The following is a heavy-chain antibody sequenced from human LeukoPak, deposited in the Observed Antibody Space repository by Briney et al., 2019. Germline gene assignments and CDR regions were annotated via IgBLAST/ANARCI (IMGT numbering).Heavy chain of an antibody. D-gene: IGHD5-18*01. Sequence: PGGSLRLSCAASGFSFSSYWMSWVRQAPGKGLEWVANIKQGGSEKYSVDSVKGRFTISRDNAKNSLDLQMNSLRTEDTAVYYCARDVRGSVTSYFYYYMDVSGKGTTVTVSS. CDR1: GFSFSSYW. CDR2: IKQGGSEK. J-gene: IGHJ6*03. CDR3: ARDVRGSVTSYFYYYMDV. V-gene: IGHV3-7*01.